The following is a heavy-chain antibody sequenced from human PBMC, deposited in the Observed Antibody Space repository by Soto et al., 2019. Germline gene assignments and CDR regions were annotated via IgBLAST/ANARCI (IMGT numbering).Heavy chain of an antibody. V-gene: IGHV3-21*01. Sequence: PGGSLRLSCAASGFTFSSYSLNWGRQAPGKGLEWVSSISSSSSYIYYADSVKGRFTISRDNAKNSLYLQMNSLGADDTAVYYCAREVHIVVVPAATYYMDVWGKGTTVTVSS. D-gene: IGHD2-2*01. J-gene: IGHJ6*03. CDR2: ISSSSSYI. CDR1: GFTFSSYS. CDR3: AREVHIVVVPAATYYMDV.